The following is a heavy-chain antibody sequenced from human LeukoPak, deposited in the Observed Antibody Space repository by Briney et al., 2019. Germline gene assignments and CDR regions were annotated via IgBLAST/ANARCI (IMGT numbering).Heavy chain of an antibody. CDR1: GGSISSSSYY. CDR2: IYYSGRT. Sequence: PSETLSLTCTVSGGSISSSSYYWGWIRQPPGKGLEWIVNIYYSGRTYYNPSLKSRVTISVDTSKNQFSLKLTSVTAADTAVYYCARQNWNYFQHPEKFDYWGQGTLVTVSS. V-gene: IGHV4-39*01. CDR3: ARQNWNYFQHPEKFDY. D-gene: IGHD3-10*01. J-gene: IGHJ4*02.